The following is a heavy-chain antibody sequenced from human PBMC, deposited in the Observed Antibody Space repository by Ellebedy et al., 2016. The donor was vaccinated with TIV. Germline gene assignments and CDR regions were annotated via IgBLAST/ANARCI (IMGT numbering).Heavy chain of an antibody. CDR2: ISTTSTTI. CDR3: ARWYCSSTSCLIDY. J-gene: IGHJ4*02. Sequence: GESLKISXAASGFTFSSYAMNWVRQAPGKGLEWVSYISTTSTTIYYADSVKGRFTISRDNAKNSLYLQMNSLRAEDTAVYYCARWYCSSTSCLIDYWGQGTLVTVSS. D-gene: IGHD2-2*01. CDR1: GFTFSSYA. V-gene: IGHV3-48*04.